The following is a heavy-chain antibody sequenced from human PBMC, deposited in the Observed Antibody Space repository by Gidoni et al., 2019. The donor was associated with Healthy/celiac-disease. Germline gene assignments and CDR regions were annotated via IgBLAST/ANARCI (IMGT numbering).Heavy chain of an antibody. CDR1: GGSFSGYY. D-gene: IGHD3-3*01. CDR3: ARGQYYDFWSGEDYGMDV. Sequence: QVQLQQWGAGLLQPSETLSLTFAVYGGSFSGYYWSWIRQPPGKGLEWIGEITHSGSTNYNPSLKSRVTISVDTSKNQFSLKLSSVTAADTAVYYCARGQYYDFWSGEDYGMDVWGQGTTVTVSS. V-gene: IGHV4-34*01. CDR2: ITHSGST. J-gene: IGHJ6*02.